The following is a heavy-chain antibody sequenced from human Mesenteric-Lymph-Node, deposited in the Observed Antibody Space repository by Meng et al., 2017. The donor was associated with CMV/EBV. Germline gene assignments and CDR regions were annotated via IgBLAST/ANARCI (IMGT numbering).Heavy chain of an antibody. Sequence: GSLKISCVASGFPFSKAWMTWVRQAPGKGLEWGGRIKSETDGGTADYAAPVKGRFTISRDDSINTLYLQMNRLKTEDTAVYYCTTDPTNYHYYYYYGMDVWGQGTTVTVSS. J-gene: IGHJ6*02. CDR3: TTDPTNYHYYYYYGMDV. V-gene: IGHV3-15*01. CDR2: IKSETDGGTA. D-gene: IGHD4/OR15-4a*01. CDR1: GFPFSKAW.